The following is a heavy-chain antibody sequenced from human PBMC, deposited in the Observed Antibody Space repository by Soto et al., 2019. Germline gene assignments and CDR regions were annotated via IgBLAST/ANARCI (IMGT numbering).Heavy chain of an antibody. J-gene: IGHJ6*02. CDR2: IGVYNGKT. Sequence: QEQLVQSGGEVKKPGASVRVSCKTSGYTFTKYGITWVRQAPGQGLEWMGWIGVYNGKTNYARKLQGRVIMTADTAASTAYMELMGLRSDDTAVYYCSRARYCTSPSCYNHYYYGMDIWGQGTTVSVSS. CDR3: SRARYCTSPSCYNHYYYGMDI. V-gene: IGHV1-18*04. CDR1: GYTFTKYG. D-gene: IGHD2-2*02.